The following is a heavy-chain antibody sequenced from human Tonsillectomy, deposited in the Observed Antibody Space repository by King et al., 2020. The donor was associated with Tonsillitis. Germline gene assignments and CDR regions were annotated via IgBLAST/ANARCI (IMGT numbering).Heavy chain of an antibody. CDR1: GFTFSSYA. D-gene: IGHD6-19*01. J-gene: IGHJ4*02. CDR2: ISGSGGST. Sequence: VQLVESGGGLVQPGGSLRLSCAASGFTFSSYAMSWVRQAPGKGLEWVSAISGSGGSTYYADSVKGRFTISRDNSKNTLYLHMNSLRAEDTAVYDCAKDRQSSGWYGPGDWGQGTLVTVSS. V-gene: IGHV3-23*04. CDR3: AKDRQSSGWYGPGD.